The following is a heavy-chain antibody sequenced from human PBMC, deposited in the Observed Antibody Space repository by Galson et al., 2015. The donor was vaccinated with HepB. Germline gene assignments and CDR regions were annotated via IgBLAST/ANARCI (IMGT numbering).Heavy chain of an antibody. J-gene: IGHJ4*02. CDR3: AKHRGRIWTFGWCFDN. Sequence: SLRLSCAASEFAFSDYAMSWVRQTPGKGLEWVSGISGSGTTTNYAASVEGRFTISRDNSKNLLYLQMKNLRAEDTAVYHCAKHRGRIWTFGWCFDNWGQGALVTVSS. CDR2: ISGSGTTT. CDR1: EFAFSDYA. D-gene: IGHD3-10*01. V-gene: IGHV3-23*01.